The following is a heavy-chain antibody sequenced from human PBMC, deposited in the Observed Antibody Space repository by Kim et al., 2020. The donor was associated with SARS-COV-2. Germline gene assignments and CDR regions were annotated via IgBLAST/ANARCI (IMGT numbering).Heavy chain of an antibody. Sequence: ASVKVSCKASGYTFSQYGIIWVRQAPGKGLEWMGWVSDYDTRTNYGKKFKGRVTMTTDRGTSTVFMELRSLRSDDTAVYYCARDRSGDNYYYGLDVWGQGTTVIVSS. CDR3: ARDRSGDNYYYGLDV. CDR1: GYTFSQYG. J-gene: IGHJ6*02. V-gene: IGHV1-18*01. D-gene: IGHD3-22*01. CDR2: VSDYDTRT.